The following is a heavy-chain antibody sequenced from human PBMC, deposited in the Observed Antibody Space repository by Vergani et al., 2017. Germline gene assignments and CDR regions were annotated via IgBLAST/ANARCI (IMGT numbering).Heavy chain of an antibody. D-gene: IGHD3/OR15-3a*01. CDR2: INPSGGHT. J-gene: IGHJ5*02. CDR1: GYTFSNYY. V-gene: IGHV1-46*01. CDR3: ARGETRTDWFDP. Sequence: QVQVVQSGAEVKKSGASVKVSCKTSGYTFSNYYMHWVRQAPGQGLEWMGIINPSGGHTNYAQKFQGRVTMTRDTSTSTVYMELSSLRSEDTAVYYCARGETRTDWFDPWGQGTLVTVSS.